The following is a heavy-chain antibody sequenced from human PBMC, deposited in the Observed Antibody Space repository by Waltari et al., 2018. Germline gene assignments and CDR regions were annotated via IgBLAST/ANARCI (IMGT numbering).Heavy chain of an antibody. J-gene: IGHJ4*02. CDR3: ARGFDCSSTSCYFFQFDY. CDR1: GGSFSGYY. Sequence: QVQLQQWGAGLLKPSETLSLTCAVYGGSFSGYYWSWIRQPPGRGLEWIGEINHSGRTNYNPSLRNRVTRSVDTSKNQFCLKLSSVTAAYTAVYFCARGFDCSSTSCYFFQFDYWGQGTLVTVSS. CDR2: INHSGRT. V-gene: IGHV4-34*01. D-gene: IGHD2-2*01.